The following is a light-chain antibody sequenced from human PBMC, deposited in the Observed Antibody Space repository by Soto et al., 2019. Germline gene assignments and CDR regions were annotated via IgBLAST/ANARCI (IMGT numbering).Light chain of an antibody. CDR1: QSVNSN. CDR3: QHYNNWPPYT. Sequence: EIVMTQSPATLSVSPGEGATLSCRASQSVNSNLAWYQQKPGQAPRLLIYGASTRATGIPARFSGSGSGTEFTLTISSLQSEDFAIYYCQHYNNWPPYTFGQGTKLEIK. J-gene: IGKJ2*01. CDR2: GAS. V-gene: IGKV3-15*01.